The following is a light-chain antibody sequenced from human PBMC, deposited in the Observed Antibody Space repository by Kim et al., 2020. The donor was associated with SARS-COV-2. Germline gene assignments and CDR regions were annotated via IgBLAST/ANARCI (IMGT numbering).Light chain of an antibody. Sequence: GQRSTISCSGSSSNIGSAPVNWYQQRPGTAPKLLIYNNDQRPSRVPDRFSGSKSGTSASLAISGLQSEDEADYYCAAWDGSLNGVVFGGGTQLTVL. CDR3: AAWDGSLNGVV. V-gene: IGLV1-44*01. CDR2: NND. J-gene: IGLJ3*02. CDR1: SSNIGSAP.